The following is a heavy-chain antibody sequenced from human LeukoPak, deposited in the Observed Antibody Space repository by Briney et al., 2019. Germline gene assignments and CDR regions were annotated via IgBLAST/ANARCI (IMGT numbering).Heavy chain of an antibody. D-gene: IGHD2-8*01. CDR3: AKARTRLMPSYYFDY. CDR2: IRYDGSNK. V-gene: IGHV3-30*02. J-gene: IGHJ4*02. CDR1: GFTFSSYD. Sequence: GGSLRLSCAASGFTFSSYDMHWVRQAPGKGLEWVAFIRYDGSNKYYADSVKGRFTISRDNSKNTLYMQMNRLRAEDTGVYYCAKARTRLMPSYYFDYWGQGTLVTVSS.